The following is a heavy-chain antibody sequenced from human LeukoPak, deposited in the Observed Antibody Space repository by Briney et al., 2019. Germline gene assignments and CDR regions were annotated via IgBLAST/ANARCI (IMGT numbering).Heavy chain of an antibody. J-gene: IGHJ4*02. V-gene: IGHV3-74*01. D-gene: IGHD4-17*01. CDR1: GFTFSSYW. CDR3: ARADDYGDYNPFDY. Sequence: PGGSLRLSCAASGFTFSSYWMRWVRQAPGKGLVWVSRIYSVGVSPSYADSVKGRFTISRDKAKNTLYLQMNSLRAEDTAVYCCARADDYGDYNPFDYWGQGTLVTVSS. CDR2: IYSVGVSP.